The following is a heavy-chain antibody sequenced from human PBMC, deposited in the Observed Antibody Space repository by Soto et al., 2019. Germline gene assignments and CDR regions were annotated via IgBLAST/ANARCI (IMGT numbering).Heavy chain of an antibody. Sequence: KASETLSLTCAVYGGSFSGYYWSWIRQPPGKGLEWIGEINHSGSTNYNPSLKSRVTISVDTSKNQFSLKLSSVTAADTAVYYCARGGGSSWPNWFDPWGQGTLVTVSS. J-gene: IGHJ5*02. CDR1: GGSFSGYY. D-gene: IGHD6-13*01. V-gene: IGHV4-34*01. CDR2: INHSGST. CDR3: ARGGGSSWPNWFDP.